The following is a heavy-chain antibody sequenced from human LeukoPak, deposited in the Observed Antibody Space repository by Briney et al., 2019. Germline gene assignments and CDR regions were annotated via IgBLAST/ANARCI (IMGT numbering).Heavy chain of an antibody. D-gene: IGHD1-1*01. Sequence: QXPXXGVXXXGIINPSGGTTIYAQKFQGRISMTRDMSTSTVYMELSSLRSEDTAVYYCARRAQVERRHSQFDYWGQGTLVTVSS. CDR3: ARRAQVERRHSQFDY. J-gene: IGHJ4*02. CDR2: INPSGGTT. V-gene: IGHV1-46*01.